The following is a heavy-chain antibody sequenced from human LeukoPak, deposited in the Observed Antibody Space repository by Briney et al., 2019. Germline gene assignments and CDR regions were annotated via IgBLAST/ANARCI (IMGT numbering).Heavy chain of an antibody. CDR2: ILNDGIDK. V-gene: IGHV3-33*03. J-gene: IGHJ4*02. CDR3: ARSRYHGGYDSGGDY. CDR1: GFSFGNYG. D-gene: IGHD5-12*01. Sequence: GGSLRLSWAAAGFSFGNYGMDWVRQAPGKGLEGGGVILNDGIDKSHAAPVKGRFTTSTANSENTLYLQMTNLRAEDTALYYCARSRYHGGYDSGGDYWGQGTLVTVSS.